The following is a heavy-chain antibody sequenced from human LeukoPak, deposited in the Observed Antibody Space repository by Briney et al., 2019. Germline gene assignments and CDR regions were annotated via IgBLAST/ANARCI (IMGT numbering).Heavy chain of an antibody. D-gene: IGHD4-17*01. J-gene: IGHJ3*02. CDR2: INPNSGGT. CDR3: ARDRNGDYVGAFDI. V-gene: IGHV1-2*02. CDR1: GYTFTGYY. Sequence: ASVKVSCKASGYTFTGYYMHWVRQAPGQGLEWMGWINPNSGGTNYAQKFQGRVTMTRDTSISTAYMEQSRLRSDDTAVYYCARDRNGDYVGAFDIWGQGTMVTVSS.